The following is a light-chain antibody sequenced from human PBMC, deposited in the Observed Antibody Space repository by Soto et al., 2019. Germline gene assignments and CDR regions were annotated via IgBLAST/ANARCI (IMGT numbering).Light chain of an antibody. CDR1: QSISSY. CDR3: QQYNNWPPEKT. Sequence: DIQMTQSPSSLSASVGDRVTITCRASQSISSYLNWYQQKPGKAPKLLIYAASTLQSGVPSRFSGSGSGTEFTLTISSLQSEDFAVYYCQQYNNWPPEKTFGQGTKVDIK. J-gene: IGKJ1*01. CDR2: AAS. V-gene: IGKV1-39*01.